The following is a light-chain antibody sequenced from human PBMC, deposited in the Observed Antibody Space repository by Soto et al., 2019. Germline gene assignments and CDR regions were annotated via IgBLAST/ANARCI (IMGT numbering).Light chain of an antibody. V-gene: IGKV3-20*01. CDR1: QSISSNQ. CDR2: VAS. Sequence: EFVLTQSPGTLSLSPGERATLSCRASQSISSNQLAWYQQKPGQAPRLLIYVASSRASGIPDRISGSGSGTDFTLTISILDPEDFAVYYCQQYGSSLITFGQGTRLEIK. J-gene: IGKJ5*01. CDR3: QQYGSSLIT.